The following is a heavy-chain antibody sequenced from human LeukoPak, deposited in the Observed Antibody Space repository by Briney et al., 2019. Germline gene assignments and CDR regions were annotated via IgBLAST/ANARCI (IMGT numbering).Heavy chain of an antibody. J-gene: IGHJ4*02. D-gene: IGHD5-24*01. CDR2: IKPDGTEK. V-gene: IGHV3-7*03. Sequence: GGSLRLFCAASGFPFNHYWMSWIRQATGKGLEWVANIKPDGTEKYYRDSLKGRFIISNDNAKKSEYLQMNSLRVEDTAVYYCVTMASNVFHYWGQGTLVTVSS. CDR3: VTMASNVFHY. CDR1: GFPFNHYW.